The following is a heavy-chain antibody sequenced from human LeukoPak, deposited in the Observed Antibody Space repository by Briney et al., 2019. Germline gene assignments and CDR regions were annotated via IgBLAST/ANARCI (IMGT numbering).Heavy chain of an antibody. J-gene: IGHJ4*02. CDR1: GLTFRTTW. V-gene: IGHV3-74*01. CDR2: MNGEGTTI. CDR3: ATARNFRFEY. Sequence: GGSLRLSGATSGLTFRTTWMHWVRQVPGKGLMWVSRMNGEGTTIDYADSVKGRFTVSRDYAKNTLFLQMNNLRTEDTALYFCATARNFRFEYWGQGSLVIVSA. D-gene: IGHD1-7*01.